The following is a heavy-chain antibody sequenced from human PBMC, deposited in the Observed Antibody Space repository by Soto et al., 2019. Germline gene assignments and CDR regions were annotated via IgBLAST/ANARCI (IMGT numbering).Heavy chain of an antibody. Sequence: ASVKVSCKASGGTFSSYAISWVRQAPGQGLEWMGGIIPIFGTANYAQKFQGRVTITADESTSTAYMELSSLRSEDTAVYYCARDRRTDYYYDSSGPPYYFDYWGQGTLVTVSS. V-gene: IGHV1-69*13. J-gene: IGHJ4*02. CDR3: ARDRRTDYYYDSSGPPYYFDY. CDR2: IIPIFGTA. CDR1: GGTFSSYA. D-gene: IGHD3-22*01.